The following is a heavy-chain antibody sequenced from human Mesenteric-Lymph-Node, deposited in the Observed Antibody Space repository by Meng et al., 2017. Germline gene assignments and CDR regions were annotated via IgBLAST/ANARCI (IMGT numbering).Heavy chain of an antibody. CDR3: ARDSGFPTTVTTLDY. CDR2: INPSGGST. D-gene: IGHD4-17*01. CDR1: GYTFTSYY. V-gene: IGHV1-46*01. Sequence: GESLKISCKASGYTFTSYYMHWVRQAPGQGLEWMGIINPSGGSTSYAQKFQGRVTMTRDTSTSTVYMELSSLRSEDTAVYYCARDSGFPTTVTTLDYWGQGTLVTVSS. J-gene: IGHJ4*02.